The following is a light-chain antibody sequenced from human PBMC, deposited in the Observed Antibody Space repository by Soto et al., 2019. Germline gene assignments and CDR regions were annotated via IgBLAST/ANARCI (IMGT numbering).Light chain of an antibody. CDR1: HDISNY. CDR3: QQYANLPLT. J-gene: IGKJ4*01. CDR2: DAS. Sequence: DLQMTQSPSSLSASVGDRVTITCQASHDISNYLNWYQQRPGKAPKLLIYDASNLETGVPSRFSGSGSGTDFTFTISTLQPEDIDSYYCQQYANLPLTFGGGTRVEI. V-gene: IGKV1-33*01.